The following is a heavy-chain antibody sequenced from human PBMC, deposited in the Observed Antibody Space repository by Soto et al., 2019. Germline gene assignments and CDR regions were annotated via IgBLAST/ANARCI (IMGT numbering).Heavy chain of an antibody. D-gene: IGHD7-27*01. Sequence: GGSLRLSCAASGFTFSIYAMSWVRQSPGKGLEWVSTISGSGGSTYYADAVKGRFSISRDNSMGTLYLQMKSLRVEDTAIYYCAKEVSLGSTVDLGYWGQGTLVTVSS. J-gene: IGHJ4*02. V-gene: IGHV3-23*01. CDR3: AKEVSLGSTVDLGY. CDR2: ISGSGGST. CDR1: GFTFSIYA.